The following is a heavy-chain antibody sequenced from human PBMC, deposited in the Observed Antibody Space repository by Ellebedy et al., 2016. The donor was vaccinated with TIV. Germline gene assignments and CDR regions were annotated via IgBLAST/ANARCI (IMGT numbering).Heavy chain of an antibody. J-gene: IGHJ6*02. CDR2: IFGGGTT. V-gene: IGHV3-53*01. CDR1: GFTVSGNY. Sequence: GGSLRLSXAASGFTVSGNYMSWVRQAPGKGLEWVSVIFGGGTTYYADSVKGRFTVSRDNSKNTLYLQTNSLRAEDTAVYYCARIYYYAMDVWGQGTTVTVSS. CDR3: ARIYYYAMDV.